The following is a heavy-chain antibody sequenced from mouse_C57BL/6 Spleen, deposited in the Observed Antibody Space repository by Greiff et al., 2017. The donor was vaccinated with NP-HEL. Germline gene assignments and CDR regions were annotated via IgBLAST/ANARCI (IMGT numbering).Heavy chain of an antibody. CDR1: GYTFTSYW. CDR2: IDPSDSYT. Sequence: QLQLKPPGAELVMPGASVKLSCKASGYTFTSYWMPWVKQRPGQGLEWIGEIDPSDSYTNYNQKFKGKSTLTVDKSSSTAYMQLSSLTSEDSAVYYCARAGTLAWFAYWGQGTLVTVSA. V-gene: IGHV1-69*01. CDR3: ARAGTLAWFAY. J-gene: IGHJ3*01. D-gene: IGHD4-1*01.